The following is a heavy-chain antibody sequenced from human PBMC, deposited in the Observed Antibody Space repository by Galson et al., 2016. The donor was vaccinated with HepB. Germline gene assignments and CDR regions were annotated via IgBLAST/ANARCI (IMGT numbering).Heavy chain of an antibody. J-gene: IGHJ6*02. CDR1: GSTFNSYS. V-gene: IGHV3-48*01. D-gene: IGHD3-10*01. Sequence: SLRLSCAASGSTFNSYSMNWVRQAPGKGLEWVSYISSSSSAIYYADSVKGRFTISRDNAKNSLYLQMNSLRAEDTAVYYCARGGSGSHPNQHYFYYYALDVWGQGTLVTVSS. CDR2: ISSSSSAI. CDR3: ARGGSGSHPNQHYFYYYALDV.